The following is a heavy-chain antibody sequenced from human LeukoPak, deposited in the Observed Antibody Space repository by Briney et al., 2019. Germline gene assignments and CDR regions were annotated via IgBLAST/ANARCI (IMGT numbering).Heavy chain of an antibody. J-gene: IGHJ4*02. D-gene: IGHD6-13*01. CDR3: ATGSSSSFDY. CDR1: GFTFSTYR. V-gene: IGHV3-21*01. CDR2: ISGSSSDI. Sequence: GGSLRLSCAASGFTFSTYRMNWVRQAPREVLEWVSSISGSSSDISYADSVKGRFTISRDNAKNSVYLQMNSLRAEDTAVYYCATGSSSSFDYWGQGTLVTVSA.